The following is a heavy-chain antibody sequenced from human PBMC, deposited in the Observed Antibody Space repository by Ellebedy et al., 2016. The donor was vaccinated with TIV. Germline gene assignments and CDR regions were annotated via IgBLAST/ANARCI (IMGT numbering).Heavy chain of an antibody. Sequence: GGSLRLXCAASGFTFSDDYMSWFRQAPGKGLEWVSYIRRSGGSTYYADSVKGRFTISRDDAKNAVYLQMNSLRAEDTAVYYCARVGWGDWYFDLWGRGTLVTVSS. CDR2: IRRSGGST. D-gene: IGHD3-16*01. V-gene: IGHV3-11*01. CDR1: GFTFSDDY. CDR3: ARVGWGDWYFDL. J-gene: IGHJ2*01.